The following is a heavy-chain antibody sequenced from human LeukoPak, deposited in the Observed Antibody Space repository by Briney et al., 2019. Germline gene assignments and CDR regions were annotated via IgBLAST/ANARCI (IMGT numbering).Heavy chain of an antibody. J-gene: IGHJ6*03. D-gene: IGHD3/OR15-3a*01. V-gene: IGHV3-23*01. CDR2: ISGSGGST. CDR3: AKARGDWLPNGGYYMDV. Sequence: GGSLRLSCAASGFTFSSYAMSWVRQAPGKGLEWVSAISGSGGSTYYADSVKGRFTISRDNSKNTLHLQMNSLRAEDTAVYYCAKARGDWLPNGGYYMDVWGKGTTVTVSS. CDR1: GFTFSSYA.